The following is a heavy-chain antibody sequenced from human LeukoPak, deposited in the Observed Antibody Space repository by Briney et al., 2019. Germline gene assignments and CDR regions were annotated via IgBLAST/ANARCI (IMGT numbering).Heavy chain of an antibody. Sequence: GGSLRLSCAASRFSFSTAWMSWVRQAPGKGLEWVGRIKSKSDGGTTDYAAAVKGRFTISREDSKNTLHLQMNSLKTEDTAVYYCSTDSYGYAFDIWGQGTMVTVSS. J-gene: IGHJ3*02. D-gene: IGHD5-18*01. CDR1: RFSFSTAW. CDR3: STDSYGYAFDI. V-gene: IGHV3-15*01. CDR2: IKSKSDGGTT.